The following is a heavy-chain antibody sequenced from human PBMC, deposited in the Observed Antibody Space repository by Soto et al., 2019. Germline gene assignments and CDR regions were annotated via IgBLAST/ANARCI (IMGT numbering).Heavy chain of an antibody. Sequence: ASVKVSCKASGYTFTNYGITWVRQAPGQGLEWMGWMNPNSGNTGYAQKFQGRVTMTRNTSISTAYMELSSLRSEDTAVYYCARVETYYYYMDVWGKGTTVTVSS. V-gene: IGHV1-8*02. CDR2: MNPNSGNT. CDR1: GYTFTNYG. D-gene: IGHD1-1*01. J-gene: IGHJ6*03. CDR3: ARVETYYYYMDV.